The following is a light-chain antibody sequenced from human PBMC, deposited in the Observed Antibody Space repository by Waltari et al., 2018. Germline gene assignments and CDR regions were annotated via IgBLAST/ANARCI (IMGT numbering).Light chain of an antibody. CDR2: GAS. V-gene: IGKV3-20*01. J-gene: IGKJ1*01. Sequence: IVLTQSPGTLSLSPGERATLPFRAGQSVRSNYVAWYQQKPGQAPRLLIYGASSRATGIPDRFIGSGSGTDFTLTISSLERDDFAVYFCQQYGNSPRTFGQGTRVEVK. CDR1: QSVRSNY. CDR3: QQYGNSPRT.